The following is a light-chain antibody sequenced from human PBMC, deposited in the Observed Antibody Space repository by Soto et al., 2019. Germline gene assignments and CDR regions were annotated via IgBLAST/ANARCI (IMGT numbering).Light chain of an antibody. Sequence: EIVLTHSPGTLSLSPVERATLSFSSSQSVSSSYLAWYQQKPGQAPRLLIYGASSRATGIPDRFSGSGSGTDFTLTISRLEPEDFAVYYCQQYGSSPPTTFGQGTRLEIK. CDR1: QSVSSSY. CDR2: GAS. V-gene: IGKV3-20*01. J-gene: IGKJ5*01. CDR3: QQYGSSPPTT.